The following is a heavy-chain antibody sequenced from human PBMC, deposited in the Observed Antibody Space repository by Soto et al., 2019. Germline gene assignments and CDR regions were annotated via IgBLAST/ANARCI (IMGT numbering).Heavy chain of an antibody. Sequence: PSETLSLTCAVSGGSISSSNWWSWVRQPPGKGLEWIGEIYHSGSTSYNPSLKSRVTISVDKSKNQFSLKLSSVTAADTAVYYCASNDRITMVRGVTNFGYYYGRDVWGQGTTVTVSS. J-gene: IGHJ6*02. V-gene: IGHV4-4*02. CDR3: ASNDRITMVRGVTNFGYYYGRDV. CDR1: GGSISSSNW. D-gene: IGHD3-10*01. CDR2: IYHSGST.